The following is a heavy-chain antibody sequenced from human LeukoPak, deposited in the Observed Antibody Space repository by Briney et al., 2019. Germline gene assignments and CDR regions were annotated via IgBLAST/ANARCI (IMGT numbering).Heavy chain of an antibody. CDR3: ARAIWYGSGTTAFDY. D-gene: IGHD3-10*01. J-gene: IGHJ4*02. CDR2: IYNSGST. V-gene: IGHV4-4*07. Sequence: SETLSLTCTVSGGSISSYYWSWIRQPAGKGLEWIGRIYNSGSTNYNTNYDPSLTSRVTMSVDTSKNQFSLKLNSVSAADTAVYFCARAIWYGSGTTAFDYWGQGTLVTVSP. CDR1: GGSISSYY.